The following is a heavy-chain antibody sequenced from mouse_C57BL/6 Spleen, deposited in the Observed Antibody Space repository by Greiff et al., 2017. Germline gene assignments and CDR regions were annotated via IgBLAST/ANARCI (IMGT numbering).Heavy chain of an antibody. J-gene: IGHJ4*01. D-gene: IGHD1-1*01. V-gene: IGHV5-17*01. Sequence: DVMLVEPGGGLVKPGGSLKLSCAASGFTFSDYGMHWVRQAPEKGLEWVAYISSGSSTIYYADTVKGIFTIARYNAKNTLFLQMTSLRSADTAMYYCARRTVVATTDAMDYWGQGTSVTVAS. CDR3: ARRTVVATTDAMDY. CDR1: GFTFSDYG. CDR2: ISSGSSTI.